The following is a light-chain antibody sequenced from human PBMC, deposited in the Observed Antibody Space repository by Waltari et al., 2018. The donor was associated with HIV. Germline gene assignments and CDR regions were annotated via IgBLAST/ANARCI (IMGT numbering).Light chain of an antibody. CDR3: QQYDSYPWT. CDR1: LPISNY. V-gene: IGKV1-5*03. J-gene: IGKJ1*01. CDR2: QAS. Sequence: DIQMTQSPSTLSTSVADTVTITCRASLPISNYLAWYQQKPGKAPKLLIYQASTLQSGVPSRFSGSGSGTEFTLTISSLQPDDFATYYCQQYDSYPWTFGQGTKVDIK.